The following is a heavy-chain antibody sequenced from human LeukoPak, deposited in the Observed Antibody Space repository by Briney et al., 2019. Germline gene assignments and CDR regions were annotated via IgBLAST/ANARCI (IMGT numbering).Heavy chain of an antibody. Sequence: KTGGSLRLSCAASGFTFSSYSTNWVRQAPGKGLEWVSSISSSSSYIYYADSVKGRFTISRDNAKNSLYLQMNSLRAEDTAVYYCARDPTYYSSGRYGNWFDPWGQGTLVTVSS. CDR1: GFTFSSYS. CDR3: ARDPTYYSSGRYGNWFDP. V-gene: IGHV3-21*01. J-gene: IGHJ5*02. CDR2: ISSSSSYI. D-gene: IGHD6-19*01.